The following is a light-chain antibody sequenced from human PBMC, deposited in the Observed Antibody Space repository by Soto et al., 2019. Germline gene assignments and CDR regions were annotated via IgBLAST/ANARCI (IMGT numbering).Light chain of an antibody. J-gene: IGKJ4*01. CDR3: LQDHNYPLT. Sequence: AIQMAQSPSSLSASVGDRVTITCRASQGIGNDVGWFQQKPGKAPKLLIYSAATLQSGVPSRFSGSRSRTDFTLTISSLQPEDFATYYCLQDHNYPLTFGGGTKVEIK. CDR1: QGIGND. V-gene: IGKV1-6*02. CDR2: SAA.